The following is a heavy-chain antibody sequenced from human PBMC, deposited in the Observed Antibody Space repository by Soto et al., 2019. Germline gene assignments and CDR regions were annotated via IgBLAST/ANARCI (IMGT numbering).Heavy chain of an antibody. CDR3: ASSRRYYYDATGLDAFDV. J-gene: IGHJ3*01. CDR1: GYTFTGPY. V-gene: IGHV1-2*04. Sequence: ASAKVSCKASGYTFTGPYMHWVRQAPRQGLEWMGSINPNSGGTNFAQKFQGWVTMNRDTSISTAYMELSRLRSGDTAVYYCASSRRYYYDATGLDAFDVWGQGTTVTVS. D-gene: IGHD3-22*01. CDR2: INPNSGGT.